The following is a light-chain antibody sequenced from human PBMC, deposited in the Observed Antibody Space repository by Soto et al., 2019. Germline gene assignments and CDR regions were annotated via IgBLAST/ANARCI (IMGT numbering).Light chain of an antibody. CDR1: QSVLYSSNNKNY. Sequence: EIVMTQSPDSLAVSLGERATINCKSSQSVLYSSNNKNYLAWYQQRPRQPPKLLIYWASTRESGVPDRFNGSGSGTDFTLTVTSLQAEDVAVYYCQQYYSSPYTFGQGTKLEIK. CDR3: QQYYSSPYT. J-gene: IGKJ2*01. V-gene: IGKV4-1*01. CDR2: WAS.